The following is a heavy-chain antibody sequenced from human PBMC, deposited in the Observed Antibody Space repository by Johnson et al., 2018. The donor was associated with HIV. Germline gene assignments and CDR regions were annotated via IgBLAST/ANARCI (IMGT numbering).Heavy chain of an antibody. J-gene: IGHJ3*02. CDR1: GFTFDDYT. Sequence: EQLVESGGVVVQPGGSLILSCAASGFTFDDYTMHWVRQATGKGLEWVSAIGTAGDTYYPGSVKGRFTIYRENAKNSLYLQMNSLRAGDTAVYYCARGKGSAAAEAFDIWGQGTMVTVSS. D-gene: IGHD6-13*01. CDR2: IGTAGDT. V-gene: IGHV3-13*01. CDR3: ARGKGSAAAEAFDI.